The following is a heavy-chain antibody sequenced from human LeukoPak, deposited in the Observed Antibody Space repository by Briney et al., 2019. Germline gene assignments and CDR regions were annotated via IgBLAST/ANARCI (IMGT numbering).Heavy chain of an antibody. D-gene: IGHD6-13*01. Sequence: PSETLSLTCTVSGGSISSYYWSWIRQPPGKGLEWIGYIYYSGSTNYNPSLKSRVTISVDTSKNQFSLKLSSVTAADTAVYYCARSYSSSWYEFGAFDIWGQGTMVTVSS. CDR2: IYYSGST. CDR3: ARSYSSSWYEFGAFDI. CDR1: GGSISSYY. J-gene: IGHJ3*02. V-gene: IGHV4-59*01.